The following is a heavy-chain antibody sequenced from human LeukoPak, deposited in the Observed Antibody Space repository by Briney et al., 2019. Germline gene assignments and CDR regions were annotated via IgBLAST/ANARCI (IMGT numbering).Heavy chain of an antibody. CDR2: IKEDGSEK. Sequence: PGGSLRLSCAASGFTFSNYWMSWVRQAPGKGLEWVANIKEDGSEKGYVESVKGRFTISRDNAKNSMFLQVNNMRAEGTAVYYCARDPETERGRNGLDYWGQGTLVTVSS. CDR1: GFTFSNYW. D-gene: IGHD1-14*01. CDR3: ARDPETERGRNGLDY. V-gene: IGHV3-7*01. J-gene: IGHJ4*02.